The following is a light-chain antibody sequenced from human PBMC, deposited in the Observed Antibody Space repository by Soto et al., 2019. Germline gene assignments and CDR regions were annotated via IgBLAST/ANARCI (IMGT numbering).Light chain of an antibody. V-gene: IGKV1-6*01. J-gene: IGKJ1*01. Sequence: AIQLTQSPSSLSASVGDRVTITFRASQGIRNDLGWYQQKPGKAPKLLIYGASGLQNGVPSRFSGSGSGTDFTLTISGLQPEDFATYFCLQDFNYPWTFGQGTKVDI. CDR1: QGIRND. CDR3: LQDFNYPWT. CDR2: GAS.